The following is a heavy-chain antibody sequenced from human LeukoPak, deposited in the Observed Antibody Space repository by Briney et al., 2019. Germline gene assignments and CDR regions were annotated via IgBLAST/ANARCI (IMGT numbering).Heavy chain of an antibody. CDR1: GFTFSSYS. V-gene: IGHV3-48*01. CDR3: ARNLGYCSGGSCYPETYYFDY. Sequence: GGSLRLSCAASGFTFSSYSMNWVRRAPGKGLEWVSYISSSSSTIYYADSVKGRFSISRDNAKNSLYLQMNSLRAEDTAVYYCARNLGYCSGGSCYPETYYFDYWGQGTLVTVSS. D-gene: IGHD2-15*01. J-gene: IGHJ4*02. CDR2: ISSSSSTI.